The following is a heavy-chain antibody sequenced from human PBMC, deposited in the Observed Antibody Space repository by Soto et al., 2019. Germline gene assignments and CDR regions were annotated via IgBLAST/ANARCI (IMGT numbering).Heavy chain of an antibody. Sequence: SETLSLTCTVSGSPFSRGGYYWSWIRQPPGKGLEWIGYIQYTGKTYQNPSLKSRVTMSVSTSKNQFSLKLSSVTAADTAVYYCVRGALRFLGWPFGSWGKGLLVTVSS. CDR2: IQYTGKT. V-gene: IGHV4-30-4*01. D-gene: IGHD3-3*01. CDR3: VRGALRFLGWPFGS. J-gene: IGHJ4*02. CDR1: GSPFSRGGYY.